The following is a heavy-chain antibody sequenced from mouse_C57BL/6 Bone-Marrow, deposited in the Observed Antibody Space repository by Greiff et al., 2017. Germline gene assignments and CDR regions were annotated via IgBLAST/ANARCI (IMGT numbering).Heavy chain of an antibody. V-gene: IGHV5-15*01. Sequence: EVKLVESGGGLVQPGGSLKLSCAASGFTFSDYGMAWVRQAPRKGPEWVAFISNLAYSIYYADTVTGRFTISSENAKNTLYLEMSSLRSEDTAMYYCAIYDGYYGGVAYWGQGTLVTVSA. D-gene: IGHD2-3*01. CDR3: AIYDGYYGGVAY. CDR2: ISNLAYSI. J-gene: IGHJ3*01. CDR1: GFTFSDYG.